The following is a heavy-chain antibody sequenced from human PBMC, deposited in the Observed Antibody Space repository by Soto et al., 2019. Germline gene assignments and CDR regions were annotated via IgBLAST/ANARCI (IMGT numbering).Heavy chain of an antibody. J-gene: IGHJ3*02. Sequence: ASVKVSCKASGGTFSSYAISWVRQAPRQGLEWMGGIIPIFGTANYAQKFQGRVTITADESTSTAYMELSSLRSEDTAVYYCARGGVSAVAGRFPSLVCAFDIWGQGTMGT. D-gene: IGHD6-19*01. CDR2: IIPIFGTA. CDR1: GGTFSSYA. V-gene: IGHV1-69*13. CDR3: ARGGVSAVAGRFPSLVCAFDI.